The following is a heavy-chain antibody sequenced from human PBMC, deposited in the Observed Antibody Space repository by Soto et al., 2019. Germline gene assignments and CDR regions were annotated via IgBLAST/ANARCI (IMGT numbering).Heavy chain of an antibody. Sequence: QVQLVQSGAEVKKPGASVKVSCKPSGYTFNTYYLHWVRQAPGQALEWMGVIHPSGGGTTYAQKFLGRITVTRDTSTTTVFMELSSLRSDDTAVYYCARGRHIAVLTASFDYWGQGTLVTVSS. CDR1: GYTFNTYY. CDR3: ARGRHIAVLTASFDY. CDR2: IHPSGGGT. V-gene: IGHV1-46*02. D-gene: IGHD2-21*02. J-gene: IGHJ4*02.